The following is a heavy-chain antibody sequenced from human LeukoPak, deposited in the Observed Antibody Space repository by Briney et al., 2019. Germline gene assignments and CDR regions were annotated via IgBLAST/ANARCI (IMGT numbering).Heavy chain of an antibody. V-gene: IGHV4-39*02. D-gene: IGHD1-1*01. CDR2: IYYSGST. CDR1: GGSISSSSYY. J-gene: IGHJ3*02. Sequence: PSETLSLTCTVSGGSISSSSYYWGWIRQPPGKGLEWIGSIYYSGSTYYNPSLKSRVTISVDTSKNQFSLKLSSVTAADTAVYYCATDGSNHRTDFDIWGHGTMVTVSS. CDR3: ATDGSNHRTDFDI.